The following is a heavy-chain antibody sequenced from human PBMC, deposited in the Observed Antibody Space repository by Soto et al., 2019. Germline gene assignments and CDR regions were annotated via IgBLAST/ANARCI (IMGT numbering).Heavy chain of an antibody. J-gene: IGHJ4*02. CDR1: GFTFSSYS. CDR2: ISSSSSYI. D-gene: IGHD2-2*01. V-gene: IGHV3-21*01. CDR3: ASGEVPAAMRVDY. Sequence: EVQLVESGGGLVKPGGSLRLSCAASGFTFSSYSMNWFRQAPGKGLEWVSSISSSSSYIYYADSVKGRFTISRDNAKNSLYLQMNSLRAEDTAVYYCASGEVPAAMRVDYWGQGTLVTVSS.